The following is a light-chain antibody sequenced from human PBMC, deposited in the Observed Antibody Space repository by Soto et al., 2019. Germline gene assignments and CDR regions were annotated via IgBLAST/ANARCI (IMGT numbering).Light chain of an antibody. CDR1: SSNIGATYD. Sequence: QAVVTQSPSVSGAPGQRVTISCTGSSSNIGATYDVHWYQQLPGTAPKLLIHGNTNRPSGVPDRFSGSKSGTSASLAITGLQAEDEADYFCQSYDSSLSGRVVFGGGTKVTVL. CDR2: GNT. CDR3: QSYDSSLSGRVV. V-gene: IGLV1-40*01. J-gene: IGLJ2*01.